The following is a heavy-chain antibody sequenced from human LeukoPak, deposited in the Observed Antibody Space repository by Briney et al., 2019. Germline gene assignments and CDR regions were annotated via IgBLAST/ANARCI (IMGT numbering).Heavy chain of an antibody. CDR2: INPNSGGT. CDR3: AAIIGYSSGWYKNDY. Sequence: ASVKVSCKASGYTFTDYYIHWVRHAPGQGLEWMGWINPNSGGTNYAQKFQGRVTMTRDTSISTAYIELKRLRSDDTAVYYCAAIIGYSSGWYKNDYWGQGTLVTVSS. CDR1: GYTFTDYY. J-gene: IGHJ4*02. D-gene: IGHD6-19*01. V-gene: IGHV1-2*02.